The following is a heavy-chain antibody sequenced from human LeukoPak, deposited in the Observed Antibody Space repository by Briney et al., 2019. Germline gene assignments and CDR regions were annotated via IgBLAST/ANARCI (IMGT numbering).Heavy chain of an antibody. CDR1: GFTFSSYS. D-gene: IGHD1-14*01. Sequence: GGSLRLSCAASGFTFSSYSMNWVRQAPGKGLEWVSYISSSSSTIYYADSVKGRFTISRDNAKNSLYLQMNSLRAEDTAVYYCARGNQWDVAEYFQHWGQGTLVTVSS. J-gene: IGHJ1*01. CDR3: ARGNQWDVAEYFQH. CDR2: ISSSSSTI. V-gene: IGHV3-48*04.